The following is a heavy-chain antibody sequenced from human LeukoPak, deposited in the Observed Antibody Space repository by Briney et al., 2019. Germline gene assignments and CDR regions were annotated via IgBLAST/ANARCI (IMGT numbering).Heavy chain of an antibody. D-gene: IGHD1-14*01. V-gene: IGHV1-2*02. CDR3: ARNGRENAFDI. CDR2: INPNSGGT. CDR1: GYTFTSYG. J-gene: IGHJ3*02. Sequence: ASVKVSCKASGYTFTSYGISWVRQAPGQGLEWMGWINPNSGGTNYAQKFQGRVTMTRDTSISTAYMELSRLRSDDTAVYYCARNGRENAFDIWGQGTMVTVSS.